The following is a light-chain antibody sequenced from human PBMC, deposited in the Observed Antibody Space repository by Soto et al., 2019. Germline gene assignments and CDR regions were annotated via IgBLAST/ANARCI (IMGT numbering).Light chain of an antibody. Sequence: QSVLTQPASVSGSPGQSITISCTGTSSDVGAYNFVSWYQQHPGKAPKVIIYEVSYRPSGVSNRFSGSKSGNTASLTISGLQAEDEADYYCNSYTSSAARVFGTGTKLTVL. V-gene: IGLV2-14*01. CDR3: NSYTSSAARV. CDR2: EVS. J-gene: IGLJ1*01. CDR1: SSDVGAYNF.